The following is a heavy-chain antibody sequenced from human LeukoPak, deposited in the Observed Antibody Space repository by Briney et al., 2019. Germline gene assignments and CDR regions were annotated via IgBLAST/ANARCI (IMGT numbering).Heavy chain of an antibody. CDR3: ASYYGDYVDYYYYYYMDV. D-gene: IGHD4-17*01. CDR1: GGSISSYY. CDR2: IYTSGST. V-gene: IGHV4-4*07. J-gene: IGHJ6*03. Sequence: SETLSLTCTVSGGSISSYYWSWIRQPAGKGLEWIGRIYTSGSTNYNPSLKSRVTMSVDTSKNQFSLKLSSVTAADTAVYYCASYYGDYVDYYYYYYMDVWGKGTTVTVSS.